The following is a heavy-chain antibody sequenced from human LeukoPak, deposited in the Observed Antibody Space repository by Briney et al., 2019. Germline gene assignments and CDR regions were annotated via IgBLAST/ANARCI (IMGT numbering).Heavy chain of an antibody. V-gene: IGHV6-1*01. CDR1: GDSVSSNSVA. J-gene: IGHJ4*02. CDR2: TYYRYKCYN. Sequence: NRSQTLSLTCAISGDSVSSNSVAWNWIRQSPSRGLEWLGRTYYRYKCYNDYAVSVKSRITINPDTSKNQFSLRLNSVTPEDTAVYYCARAGYCSGGSCYSGLFDYWGQGTLVTVSS. CDR3: ARAGYCSGGSCYSGLFDY. D-gene: IGHD2-15*01.